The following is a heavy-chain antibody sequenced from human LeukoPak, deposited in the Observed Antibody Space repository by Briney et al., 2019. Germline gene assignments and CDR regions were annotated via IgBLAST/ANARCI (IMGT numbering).Heavy chain of an antibody. J-gene: IGHJ4*02. D-gene: IGHD6-19*01. CDR2: SRNKAKSYTT. CDR3: VRVGSVAGSDYLDY. V-gene: IGHV3-72*01. CDR1: GFTFSDHF. Sequence: GGSLRLSCAVSGFTFSDHFLDWVRQAPGKGLEWVGRSRNKAKSYTTEYAASVKGRFTISRDDSKNSLYLQMNSLKTEDTAVYYCVRVGSVAGSDYLDYWGQGTLVTVSS.